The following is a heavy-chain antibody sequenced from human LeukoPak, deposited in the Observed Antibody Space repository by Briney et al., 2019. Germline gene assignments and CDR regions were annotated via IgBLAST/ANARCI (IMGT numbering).Heavy chain of an antibody. D-gene: IGHD2-15*01. CDR3: AREGYCSGGSCLFDY. J-gene: IGHJ4*02. Sequence: SETLSLTCTVSGGSISSSSYYWGWIRQPPGKGLEWIGSIYYSGSTYYNPSLKSRVTISVDTSKNQFSLKLSSVTAADTAVYYCAREGYCSGGSCLFDYWGQGTLDTVSS. V-gene: IGHV4-39*01. CDR2: IYYSGST. CDR1: GGSISSSSYY.